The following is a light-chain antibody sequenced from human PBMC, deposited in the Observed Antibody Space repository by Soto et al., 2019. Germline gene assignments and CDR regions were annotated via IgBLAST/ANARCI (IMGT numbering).Light chain of an antibody. Sequence: QSALTQPPSASGSPGQSVTISCTGTSSDVGAYNYVSWYQQHPGKAPKLMIYEVNKRPSGVPDRCSGSKSGNTASLTVSGLQAEDEADYFCSSYVGNNNLVFGGGTKLTVL. CDR2: EVN. CDR3: SSYVGNNNLV. V-gene: IGLV2-8*01. J-gene: IGLJ2*01. CDR1: SSDVGAYNY.